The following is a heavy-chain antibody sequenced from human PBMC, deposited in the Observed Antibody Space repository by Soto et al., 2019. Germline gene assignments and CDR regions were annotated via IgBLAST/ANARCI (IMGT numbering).Heavy chain of an antibody. CDR1: GFTFSGSA. J-gene: IGHJ6*02. CDR3: TRLLWDYSNYYGMDV. Sequence: TGGSLRLSCAASGFTFSGSAMHWVRQASGKGLEWVGRIRSKANSYATAYAASVKGRFTISRDDSKNTAYLQMNSLKTEDTAVYYCTRLLWDYSNYYGMDVWGQGTTVTVSS. CDR2: IRSKANSYAT. V-gene: IGHV3-73*01. D-gene: IGHD4-4*01.